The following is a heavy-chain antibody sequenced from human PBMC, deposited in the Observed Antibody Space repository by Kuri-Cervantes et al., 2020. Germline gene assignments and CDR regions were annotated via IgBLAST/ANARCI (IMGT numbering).Heavy chain of an antibody. CDR1: GFSFSSCGM. CDR2: IYHSGST. Sequence: GSLRLSCAASGFSFSSCGMRWFRQAPGKGLEWIGSIYHSGSTYYNPSLKSRVTISVDTSKNQFSLKLSSVTAADTAVYYCARRGRYSSSSDFGSWGQGTLVTVSS. D-gene: IGHD6-6*01. V-gene: IGHV4-38-2*01. J-gene: IGHJ4*02. CDR3: ARRGRYSSSSDFGS.